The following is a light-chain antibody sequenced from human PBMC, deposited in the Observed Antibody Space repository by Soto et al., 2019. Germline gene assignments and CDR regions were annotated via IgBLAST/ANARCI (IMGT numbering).Light chain of an antibody. CDR3: LQYNTFPYT. CDR1: ESISSW. V-gene: IGKV1-5*01. J-gene: IGKJ2*01. CDR2: DAS. Sequence: DIQMTQSPSTLSASVGDRVTITCRASESISSWLAWYQQKPGKAPKLLIYDASSLDSEVPSRFSGSGSGTEFTLTVSSLQPDDFATYYCLQYNTFPYTFGQGTKLEI.